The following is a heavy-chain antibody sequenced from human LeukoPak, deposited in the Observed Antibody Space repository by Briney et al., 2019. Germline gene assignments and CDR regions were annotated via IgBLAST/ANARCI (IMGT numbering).Heavy chain of an antibody. CDR3: ARDHDFWSGYSFSDY. CDR1: GFTFDDYA. CDR2: ISWNSGSI. D-gene: IGHD3-3*01. J-gene: IGHJ4*02. Sequence: GGSLRLSCAASGFTFDDYAMHWVRQAPGKGLEWVSGISWNSGSIGYADSVKGRFTVSRDNAKNSLYLQMNSLRAEDTAVYYCARDHDFWSGYSFSDYWGQGTLVTVSS. V-gene: IGHV3-9*01.